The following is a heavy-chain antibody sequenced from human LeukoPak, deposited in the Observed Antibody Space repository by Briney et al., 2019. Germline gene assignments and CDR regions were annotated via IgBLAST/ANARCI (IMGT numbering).Heavy chain of an antibody. CDR2: ISYDGNNK. Sequence: PGGSLRLSCAVSGFTFSTYAIHWVRQAPGKGLEWVAVISYDGNNKYYADSVKGRFILSRDNSMNTLYLQMNSLRAEDTAVYYCAGDLMYCGGDCSYDYWGQGTLVTVSS. V-gene: IGHV3-30-3*01. J-gene: IGHJ4*02. D-gene: IGHD2-21*02. CDR3: AGDLMYCGGDCSYDY. CDR1: GFTFSTYA.